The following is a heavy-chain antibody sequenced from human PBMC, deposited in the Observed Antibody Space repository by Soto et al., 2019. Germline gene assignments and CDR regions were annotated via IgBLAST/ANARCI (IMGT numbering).Heavy chain of an antibody. J-gene: IGHJ6*03. CDR2: INHSGST. CDR1: GGSFSGYY. D-gene: IGHD2-2*01. Sequence: PSETLSLTCAVYGGSFSGYYWSWIRQPPGKGLEWIGEINHSGSTNYNPSLKSRVTISVDTSKNQFSLKLSSVTAADTAEYYCARGDSVVPAAMSYYYMDVWGKGTTVTVSS. V-gene: IGHV4-34*01. CDR3: ARGDSVVPAAMSYYYMDV.